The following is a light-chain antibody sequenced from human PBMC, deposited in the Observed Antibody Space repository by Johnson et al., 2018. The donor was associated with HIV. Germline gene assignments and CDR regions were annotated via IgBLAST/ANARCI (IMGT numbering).Light chain of an antibody. Sequence: QSALTQPPSVSAAPGQTVTISCSGSSSNVGSSFVSWYRQVPGTAPKLLIYGNNKRPSGIPGRFSGSKSGPSATLGITGLQTGDEADYYCGTWDSSLTSYVFGAGTKVTVL. J-gene: IGLJ1*01. CDR2: GNN. CDR3: GTWDSSLTSYV. CDR1: SSNVGSSF. V-gene: IGLV1-51*01.